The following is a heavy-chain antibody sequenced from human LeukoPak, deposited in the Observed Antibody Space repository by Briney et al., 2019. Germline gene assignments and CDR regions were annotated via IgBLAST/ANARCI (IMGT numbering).Heavy chain of an antibody. V-gene: IGHV3-30-3*01. CDR3: ASCITSGSYYD. Sequence: QTGGSLRLSCAASGFTFSSYAVHWVRQAPGKGLEWVAVISYDGSNKYYADSVKGRFTISRDNSKNTLYLQMNSLRAEDTAVYYCASCITSGSYYDWGQGTLVTVSS. J-gene: IGHJ4*02. CDR1: GFTFSSYA. CDR2: ISYDGSNK. D-gene: IGHD1-26*01.